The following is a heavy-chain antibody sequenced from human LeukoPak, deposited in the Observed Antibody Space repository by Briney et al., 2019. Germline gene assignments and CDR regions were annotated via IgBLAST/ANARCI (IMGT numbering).Heavy chain of an antibody. V-gene: IGHV3-30*04. CDR3: ARDQSTVAERGVIDY. CDR1: GFTFSSYA. J-gene: IGHJ4*02. Sequence: PGGALRLSCAASGFTFSSYAMHWVRQAPGKGLEWVAVISYDGSSKYYADSVKGRFTISRDNSKNTLYLQMNSLRAEDTAVYYCARDQSTVAERGVIDYWGQGTLVTVSS. CDR2: ISYDGSSK. D-gene: IGHD6-19*01.